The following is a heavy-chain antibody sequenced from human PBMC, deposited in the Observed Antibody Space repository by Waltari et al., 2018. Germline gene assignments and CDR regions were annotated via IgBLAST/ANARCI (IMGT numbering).Heavy chain of an antibody. CDR3: ATGLSVVIGFDY. CDR2: FNPEDDET. CDR1: GYPLTDLS. V-gene: IGHV1-24*01. Sequence: QVQLVQSGAEVKKPGDSVKVSCKVSGYPLTDLSIDWVRQAPGKGLEWMGTFNPEDDETIFAQKFQGRVTMTEDTSTDTAYMELSSLRSEDTAVYYCATGLSVVIGFDYWGQGTLVTVSS. D-gene: IGHD2-15*01. J-gene: IGHJ4*02.